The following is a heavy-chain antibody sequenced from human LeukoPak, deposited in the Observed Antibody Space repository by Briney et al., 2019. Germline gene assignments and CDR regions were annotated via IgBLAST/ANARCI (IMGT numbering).Heavy chain of an antibody. CDR2: ISAYNGNT. D-gene: IGHD6-13*01. Sequence: ASVKVSCKASGYTFTSYGISWVRQAPGQGLEWMGWISAYNGNTNYAQKLQDRVAMTTDTSTSTAYMELRSLRSDDTAVYYCARKEIAAAGTTVNNWFDPWGQGTLVTVSS. J-gene: IGHJ5*02. CDR1: GYTFTSYG. V-gene: IGHV1-18*01. CDR3: ARKEIAAAGTTVNNWFDP.